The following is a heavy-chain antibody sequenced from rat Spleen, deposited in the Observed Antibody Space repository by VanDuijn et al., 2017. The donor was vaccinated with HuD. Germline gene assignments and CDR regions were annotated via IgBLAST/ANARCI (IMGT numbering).Heavy chain of an antibody. J-gene: IGHJ3*01. CDR2: MWGDGSA. D-gene: IGHD4-1*01. Sequence: QVQLKESGPGLVQPSQTLSLTCTVSGFSLISYAVHWVRQPPGKGLEWKGVMWGDGSAAYNSALKSRLSISRDTSKNQVFLKMSSLKIEDSATYYCARVYGHIYSWFAYWGQGTLVTVSS. CDR3: ARVYGHIYSWFAY. CDR1: GFSLISYA. V-gene: IGHV2-32*01.